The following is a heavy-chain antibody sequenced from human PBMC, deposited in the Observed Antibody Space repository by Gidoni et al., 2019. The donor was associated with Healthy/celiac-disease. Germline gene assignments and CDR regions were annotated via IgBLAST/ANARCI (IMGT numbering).Heavy chain of an antibody. CDR1: GGSISSSY. Sequence: QVQLQESGPGLVRPSETLSLPCTVSGGSISSSYWSWIRQPPGKGLEWIGYIYYSGSTNYNPSLKSRVTISVDTSKNQFSLKLSSVTAADTAVYYCARAIAVAGTGHMDVWGKGTTVTVSS. J-gene: IGHJ6*03. D-gene: IGHD6-19*01. CDR3: ARAIAVAGTGHMDV. V-gene: IGHV4-59*01. CDR2: IYYSGST.